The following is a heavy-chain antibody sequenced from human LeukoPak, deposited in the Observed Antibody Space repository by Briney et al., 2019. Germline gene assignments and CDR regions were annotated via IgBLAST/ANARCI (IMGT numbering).Heavy chain of an antibody. Sequence: QPGGSLRLSCAASGFTFSSYWMHWVRQAPGKGLVWVSRINSDGSSTSYAGSVKGRFTISRDNAKNTLYLQMNSLRAEDTAVYYCAATVYNWNYLYWGQGTLVTVSS. D-gene: IGHD1-7*01. V-gene: IGHV3-74*01. J-gene: IGHJ4*02. CDR1: GFTFSSYW. CDR3: AATVYNWNYLY. CDR2: INSDGSST.